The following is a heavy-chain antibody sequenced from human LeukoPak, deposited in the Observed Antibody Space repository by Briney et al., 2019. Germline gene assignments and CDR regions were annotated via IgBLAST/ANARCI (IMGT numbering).Heavy chain of an antibody. D-gene: IGHD5-18*01. CDR1: GFSVSSDY. CDR3: AREGRGYTDGYNDAFDI. CDR2: IYSGGST. Sequence: GGSLRLSCAASGFSVSSDYMTWVRQAPGKGLEWVSVIYSGGSTYYADSVEGRFTISRDNSKNTVYLQMNNLRAEDTAVYYCAREGRGYTDGYNDAFDIWGPGTMVTVSS. J-gene: IGHJ3*02. V-gene: IGHV3-53*01.